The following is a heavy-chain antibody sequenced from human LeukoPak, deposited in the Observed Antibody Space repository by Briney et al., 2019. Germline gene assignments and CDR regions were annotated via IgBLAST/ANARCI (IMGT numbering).Heavy chain of an antibody. D-gene: IGHD2-2*02. V-gene: IGHV1-2*02. J-gene: IGHJ6*02. CDR1: GYTFTGYY. CDR3: ARDCSSTSCYTGGGYYYYGMDV. Sequence: ASVKVSCKASGYTFTGYYMHWVRQAPGQGLEWMGWINPNSGGTNYAQKFQGRVTMTGDTSISTAYMELSRLRSDDTAVYYCARDCSSTSCYTGGGYYYYGMDVWGQGTTVTVSS. CDR2: INPNSGGT.